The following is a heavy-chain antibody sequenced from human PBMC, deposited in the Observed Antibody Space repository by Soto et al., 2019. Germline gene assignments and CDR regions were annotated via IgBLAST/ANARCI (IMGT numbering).Heavy chain of an antibody. J-gene: IGHJ4*02. CDR1: GFTFRAPG. D-gene: IGHD5-12*01. V-gene: IGHV3-33*01. CDR3: ARDLNTGYVGDY. Sequence: QVQLVESGGGVVQPGTSLRLSCVASGFTFRAPGMHWVRQTPGKGLEWVAIIWFDGSRQYYADSVKGRFTISRDNPGSTLFLQMNDLRIEDTAMYYCARDLNTGYVGDYWGQGALVVVSS. CDR2: IWFDGSRQ.